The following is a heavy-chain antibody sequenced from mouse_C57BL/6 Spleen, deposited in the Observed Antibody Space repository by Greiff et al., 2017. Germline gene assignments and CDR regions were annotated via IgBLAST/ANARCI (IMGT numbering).Heavy chain of an antibody. CDR1: GYTFTSYW. Sequence: QVQLQQPGAELVKPGASVKVSCKASGYTFTSYWMHWVKQRPGQGLEWIGRIHPSDSDTNYNQQFKGKATFTVDKSSSTAYMQLSRLTSEDSAVYYCAIPPSLYYGNSPGVWGTGTKVNVS. V-gene: IGHV1-74*01. D-gene: IGHD2-1*01. J-gene: IGHJ1*03. CDR3: AIPPSLYYGNSPGV. CDR2: IHPSDSDT.